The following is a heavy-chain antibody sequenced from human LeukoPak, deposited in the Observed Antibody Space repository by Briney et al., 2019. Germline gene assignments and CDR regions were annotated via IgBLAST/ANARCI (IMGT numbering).Heavy chain of an antibody. CDR1: GFTFDDYA. CDR3: AKDLYSSSWYGGYFDY. Sequence: GRSLRLSCAASGFTFDDYAMHWVRQAPGRGLEWVSGISWNSGSIGYADSVKGRFTISRDNAKNSLYLQINSLRAEDTALYYCAKDLYSSSWYGGYFDYWGQGTLVTVSS. J-gene: IGHJ4*02. D-gene: IGHD6-13*01. CDR2: ISWNSGSI. V-gene: IGHV3-9*01.